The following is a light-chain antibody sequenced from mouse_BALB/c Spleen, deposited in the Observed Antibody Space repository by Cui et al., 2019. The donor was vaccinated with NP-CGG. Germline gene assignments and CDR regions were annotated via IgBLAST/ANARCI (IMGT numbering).Light chain of an antibody. CDR1: TGTVTTSNY. CDR2: GTN. Sequence: AVGTQDSALTKSPGEKVTLTCRSSTGTVTTSNYANWVQEKPDHLFTGLIGGTNNRAPGVPARFSGSLIGDKAALIITGAQTEDEAIYFCALWYSNHWVFGGGTKLTVL. J-gene: IGLJ1*01. V-gene: IGLV1*01. CDR3: ALWYSNHWV.